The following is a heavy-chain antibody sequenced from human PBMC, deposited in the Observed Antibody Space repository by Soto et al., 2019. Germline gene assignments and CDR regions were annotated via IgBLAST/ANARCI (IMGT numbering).Heavy chain of an antibody. J-gene: IGHJ2*01. V-gene: IGHV3-30-3*01. CDR1: GFTFSSYA. D-gene: IGHD5-18*01. CDR3: ARDPLWGTAMVLWYFDL. Sequence: QVQLVESGGGVVQPGRSLRLSCAASGFTFSSYAMYWVRQAPGKGLEWVAVISYDGSNKYYADSVKGRFTISRDNSKNTLCLQMNSLRAEDTAVYYCARDPLWGTAMVLWYFDLWGRGTLVTVSS. CDR2: ISYDGSNK.